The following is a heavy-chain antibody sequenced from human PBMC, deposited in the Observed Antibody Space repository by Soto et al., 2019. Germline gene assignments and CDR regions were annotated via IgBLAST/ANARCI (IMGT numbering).Heavy chain of an antibody. D-gene: IGHD3-3*01. Sequence: ASVKVSCKASGGTFSSYAISWVRQAPGQGLEWMGGIIPIFGTANYAQKFQGRVTITADESTSTAYMELSSLRSEDTAVYYCARDSPSLYYDFWSGYYYYYGMDVRGQGTTVTVSS. CDR1: GGTFSSYA. V-gene: IGHV1-69*13. CDR3: ARDSPSLYYDFWSGYYYYYGMDV. J-gene: IGHJ6*02. CDR2: IIPIFGTA.